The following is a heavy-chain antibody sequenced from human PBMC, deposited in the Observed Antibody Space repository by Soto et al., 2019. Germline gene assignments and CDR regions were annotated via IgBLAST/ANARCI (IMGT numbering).Heavy chain of an antibody. CDR3: ARHDLRGGAYDS. J-gene: IGHJ4*02. CDR2: TRYSEST. D-gene: IGHD3-10*01. CDR1: AGSISGYY. Sequence: SETLSLTCSVSAGSISGYYWSWIRQPPGKGLEWIGYTRYSESTSYNPSLMSRLILSVDTSNNQFSLKLSSVTAAGTAVYYCARHDLRGGAYDSWGQGTLVTVSS. V-gene: IGHV4-59*08.